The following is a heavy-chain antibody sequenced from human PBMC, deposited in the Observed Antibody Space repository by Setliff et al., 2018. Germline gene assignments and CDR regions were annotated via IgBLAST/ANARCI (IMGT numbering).Heavy chain of an antibody. CDR3: AKGGFVSISHHRAFDI. CDR2: ISGSGGST. V-gene: IGHV3-23*01. D-gene: IGHD2-21*01. Sequence: PGGSLRLSCAASGFTFDDYAMHWVRQAPGKGLEWVSGISGSGGSTYYADSVTGRFTISRDNSKNTLYLQVNSLRAEDTAVYYCAKGGFVSISHHRAFDIWGRGTMVTVSS. CDR1: GFTFDDYA. J-gene: IGHJ3*02.